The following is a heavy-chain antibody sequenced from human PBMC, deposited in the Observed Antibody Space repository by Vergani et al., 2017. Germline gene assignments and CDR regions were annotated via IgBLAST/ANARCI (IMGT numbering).Heavy chain of an antibody. J-gene: IGHJ4*02. CDR1: GGAFISYA. D-gene: IGHD2-2*01. CDR2: IIPVIGTP. V-gene: IGHV1-69*14. Sequence: QVHLVQSGAEVKKPGSSVKVSCKASGGAFISYAISWVRQAPGQGLDWIGGIIPVIGTPTYAQMFQGRVTITADKSTRTAYMEMTRLRPDDTAIYYCARVIVGCSRTNCFADHWGQGTLVTVSS. CDR3: ARVIVGCSRTNCFADH.